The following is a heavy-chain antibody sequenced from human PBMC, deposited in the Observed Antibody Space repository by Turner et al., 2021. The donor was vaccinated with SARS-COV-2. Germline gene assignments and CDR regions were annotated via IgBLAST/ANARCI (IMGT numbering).Heavy chain of an antibody. CDR2: IYYSGST. V-gene: IGHV4-39*01. Sequence: QLQLQESGPGLVKPSETLSLTCTVSGGSISSSTYYWGWIRQPPGKGREWIGNIYYSGSTYYNQSLKSRVTISVETSKNQFSLKLSSVTAADTAVYYCARLMDTAMDYYGMDVWGQGTTVTVSS. CDR3: ARLMDTAMDYYGMDV. J-gene: IGHJ6*02. D-gene: IGHD5-18*01. CDR1: GGSISSSTYY.